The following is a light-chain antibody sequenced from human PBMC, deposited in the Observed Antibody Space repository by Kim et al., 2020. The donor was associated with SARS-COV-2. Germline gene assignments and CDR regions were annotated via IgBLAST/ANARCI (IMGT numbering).Light chain of an antibody. Sequence: GQRVTISCSGSRSNIGSNYVYWYQQLPGTAPKLLIYRNNQRPSGVPDRFSGSKSGTSASLAISGLRSEDEADYYCAAWDDSLSGYVFGTGTKVTVL. V-gene: IGLV1-47*01. CDR1: RSNIGSNY. J-gene: IGLJ1*01. CDR2: RNN. CDR3: AAWDDSLSGYV.